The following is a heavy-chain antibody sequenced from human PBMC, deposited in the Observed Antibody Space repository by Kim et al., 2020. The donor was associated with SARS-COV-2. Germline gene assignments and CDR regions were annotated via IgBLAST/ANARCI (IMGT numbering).Heavy chain of an antibody. V-gene: IGHV4-34*01. CDR3: ARLIAVAGKDY. J-gene: IGHJ4*02. Sequence: NYNPSLKSRVTISVETSKNQFSLKLSSVTAADTAVYYCARLIAVAGKDYWGQGTLVTVSS. D-gene: IGHD6-19*01.